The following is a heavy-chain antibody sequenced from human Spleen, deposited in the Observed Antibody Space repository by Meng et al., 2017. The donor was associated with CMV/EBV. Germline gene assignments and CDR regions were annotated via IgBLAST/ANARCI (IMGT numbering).Heavy chain of an antibody. CDR1: YS. D-gene: IGHD2-2*02. J-gene: IGHJ5*02. CDR3: ARDTISLGYCSSTTCYTGWFDP. Sequence: YSMNWVRQAPGKGLEWVSSISSSSSYIYYADSVKGRFTISRDNAKNSLYLQMNSLRAEDTAVYYCARDTISLGYCSSTTCYTGWFDPWGQGTLVTVSS. V-gene: IGHV3-21*01. CDR2: ISSSSSYI.